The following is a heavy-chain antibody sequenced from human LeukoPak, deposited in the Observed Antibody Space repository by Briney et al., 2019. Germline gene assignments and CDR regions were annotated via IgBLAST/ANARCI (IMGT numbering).Heavy chain of an antibody. J-gene: IGHJ5*02. CDR1: GGTFSSYA. D-gene: IGHD2-2*01. V-gene: IGHV1-69*04. Sequence: GASVKVSCKASGGTFSSYAISWVRQAPGQGLEWMGRIIPILGIANYAQKLQGRVTMTTDTSTSTAYMELRSLRSDDTAVYYCARDSLNCSSTSCWGNWFDPWGQGTLVTVSS. CDR3: ARDSLNCSSTSCWGNWFDP. CDR2: IIPILGIA.